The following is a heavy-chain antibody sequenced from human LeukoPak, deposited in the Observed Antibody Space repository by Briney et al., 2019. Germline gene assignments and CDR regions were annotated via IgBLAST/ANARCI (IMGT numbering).Heavy chain of an antibody. CDR2: IKHDASEK. CDR3: ARTTKYSFDI. J-gene: IGHJ3*02. D-gene: IGHD2/OR15-2a*01. CDR1: GFTFSDYG. V-gene: IGHV3-7*04. Sequence: GGSLRLSCVASGFTFSDYGMSWVRQAPGKRLEWVAHIKHDASEKYYVDSVKGRFTISRDNAKNSLYLPMNSLRSEDTAVYYCARTTKYSFDIWGQGTMVTVSS.